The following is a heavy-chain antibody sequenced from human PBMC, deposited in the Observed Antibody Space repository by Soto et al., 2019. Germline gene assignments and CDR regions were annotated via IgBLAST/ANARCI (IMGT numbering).Heavy chain of an antibody. Sequence: QVQLVASGGGVVQPGRSLRLSCAASGFTFSSYGMQWARQAPGEGLEWVAVISYDGNRKYYADSVKGRFTISRDFSKNTVDLHMNSLRVEDTGVYFCARKGYGGRWSLDYWGQGILVTVSS. CDR2: ISYDGNRK. CDR1: GFTFSSYG. CDR3: ARKGYGGRWSLDY. V-gene: IGHV3-30*03. D-gene: IGHD6-13*01. J-gene: IGHJ4*02.